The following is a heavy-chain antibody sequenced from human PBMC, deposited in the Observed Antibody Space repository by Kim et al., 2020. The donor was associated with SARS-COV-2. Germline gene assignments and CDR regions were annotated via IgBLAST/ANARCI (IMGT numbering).Heavy chain of an antibody. J-gene: IGHJ4*02. CDR3: ARENSRPDYYYGSG. CDR2: IYYSGST. CDR1: GGSISSSSYY. V-gene: IGHV4-39*07. Sequence: SETLSLTCTVSGGSISSSSYYWGWIRQPPGKGLEWIGSIYYSGSTYYNPSLKSRVTISVDTSKNQFSLKLSSVTAADTAVYYCARENSRPDYYYGSGWGQGTLVTVSS. D-gene: IGHD3-10*01.